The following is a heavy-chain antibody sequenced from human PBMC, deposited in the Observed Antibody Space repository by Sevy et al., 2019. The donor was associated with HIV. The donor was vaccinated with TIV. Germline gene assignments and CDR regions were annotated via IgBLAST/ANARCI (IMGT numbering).Heavy chain of an antibody. Sequence: GGSLRLSCAASGFTFSSYGMHWVRQAPGKGLEWVAVISYDGSNKYYADSVKGRFTISRDNSKNTLYLQMNSLRAEDTAVYYCAKDRGGAYYGILTGGGMDVWGQGTTVTVSS. J-gene: IGHJ6*02. V-gene: IGHV3-30*18. D-gene: IGHD3-9*01. CDR3: AKDRGGAYYGILTGGGMDV. CDR2: ISYDGSNK. CDR1: GFTFSSYG.